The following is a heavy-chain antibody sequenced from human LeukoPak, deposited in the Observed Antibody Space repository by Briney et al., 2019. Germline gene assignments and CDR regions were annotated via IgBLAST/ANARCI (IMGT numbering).Heavy chain of an antibody. CDR3: ANTPPDYDSNYFDY. J-gene: IGHJ4*02. V-gene: IGHV3-23*01. CDR1: GFTFSSYA. D-gene: IGHD3-22*01. CDR2: ISGSGGST. Sequence: GGSLRLSCAASGFTFSSYAMRWVRQAPGKGLEWVSAISGSGGSTYYADSVKGRFTISRDNSKNTLYLQMNSLRAEDTAVYYCANTPPDYDSNYFDYWGQGTLVTVSS.